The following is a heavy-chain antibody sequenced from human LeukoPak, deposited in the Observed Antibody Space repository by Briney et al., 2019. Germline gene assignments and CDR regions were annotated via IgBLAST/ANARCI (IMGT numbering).Heavy chain of an antibody. CDR3: ARGDGRYCTNGVCRRGRYHMDV. J-gene: IGHJ6*03. V-gene: IGHV1-69*05. Sequence: SVRVSCKASGGTFSSYAISWVRQAPGQGLEWMGGIIPIFGTANYAQKFQGRVTITTDESTSTAYIELSSLRSEDTAVYYCARGDGRYCTNGVCRRGRYHMDVWGKGTTVTVSS. D-gene: IGHD2-8*01. CDR1: GGTFSSYA. CDR2: IIPIFGTA.